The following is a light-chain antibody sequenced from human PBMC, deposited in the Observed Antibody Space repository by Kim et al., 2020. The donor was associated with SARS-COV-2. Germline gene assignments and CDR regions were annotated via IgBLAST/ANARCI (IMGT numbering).Light chain of an antibody. J-gene: IGLJ2*01. CDR1: SSDVGDYNY. V-gene: IGLV2-14*03. CDR2: DVT. CDR3: SSYTSSFTLV. Sequence: QSALTQPASVSGSPGQSITISCTGTSSDVGDYNYVSWYQQHPGKAPTLMIYDVTIRPSGVSNRFSGSKSGNTASLTISGLQAEDEADYYCSSYTSSFTLVFGGGTKLTVL.